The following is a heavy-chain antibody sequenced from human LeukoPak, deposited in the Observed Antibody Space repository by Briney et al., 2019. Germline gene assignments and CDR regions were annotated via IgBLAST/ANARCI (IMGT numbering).Heavy chain of an antibody. J-gene: IGHJ4*02. Sequence: PGGSLRLSCAASGFTFSNYGMYWVRQAPGKGLEWVTFIPFDGSNKYYADSAKGRFTISRDNSKNTLYLQMNSLRAEDTAVYYCAKDHRVYDNSAFLDSWGQGTLVTVSS. CDR3: AKDHRVYDNSAFLDS. V-gene: IGHV3-30*02. D-gene: IGHD3-22*01. CDR1: GFTFSNYG. CDR2: IPFDGSNK.